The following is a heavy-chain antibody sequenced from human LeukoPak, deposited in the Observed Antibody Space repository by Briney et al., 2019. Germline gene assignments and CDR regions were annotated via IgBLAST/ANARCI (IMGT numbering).Heavy chain of an antibody. D-gene: IGHD1-26*01. CDR3: ARDLIVGATTFDY. Sequence: GGSLRLSCAASGFTFSSYSMNWVRQAPGKGLEWVSYISSSSSTIYYAGSVKGRFTISRDNAKNSLYLQMNSLRAEDTAVYYCARDLIVGATTFDYWGQGTLVTVSS. J-gene: IGHJ4*02. CDR1: GFTFSSYS. V-gene: IGHV3-48*01. CDR2: ISSSSSTI.